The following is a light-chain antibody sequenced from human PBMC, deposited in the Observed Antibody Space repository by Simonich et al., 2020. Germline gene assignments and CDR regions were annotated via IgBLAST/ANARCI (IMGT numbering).Light chain of an antibody. CDR1: QSVLYSSNNKNY. Sequence: DIVMTQSPDSLAVSLGERATINCKSSQSVLYSSNNKNYLAWYQQKPVQPPKLLIYWASTRESGVPDRFSGSGSGTDFTRTISSLQAEDVAVYYCQQYYSTPLTFGGGTKVEIK. V-gene: IGKV4-1*01. J-gene: IGKJ4*01. CDR3: QQYYSTPLT. CDR2: WAS.